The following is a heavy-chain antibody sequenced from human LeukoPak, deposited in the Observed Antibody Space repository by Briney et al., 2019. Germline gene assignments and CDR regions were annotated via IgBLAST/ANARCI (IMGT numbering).Heavy chain of an antibody. V-gene: IGHV1-18*04. CDR2: ISAYNGNT. CDR3: ARDRAMVRGVIITFPPDY. D-gene: IGHD3-10*01. J-gene: IGHJ4*02. CDR1: GYTFTSYG. Sequence: SVQVSCKASGYTFTSYGISWVRQAPGQGLEWMGWISAYNGNTNYAKKLEGRVTMTTDTSTSTAYMELRSLRSDDTAVYYCARDRAMVRGVIITFPPDYWGQGTLVTVSS.